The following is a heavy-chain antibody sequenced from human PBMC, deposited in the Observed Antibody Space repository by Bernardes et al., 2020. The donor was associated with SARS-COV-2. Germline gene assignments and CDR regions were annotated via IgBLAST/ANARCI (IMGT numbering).Heavy chain of an antibody. CDR1: GFTFSTYD. D-gene: IGHD1-1*01. J-gene: IGHJ3*02. V-gene: IGHV3-13*04. Sequence: GGSLRLSCAASGFTFSTYDMHWVRQTTGKGLEWVSGIGTADDTYYPDSVRGRFTISRENAKNSLYLQMNSLRAGDTAVYYCLRGFLQRASHDTFDIWGQGTMVTVAS. CDR3: LRGFLQRASHDTFDI. CDR2: IGTADDT.